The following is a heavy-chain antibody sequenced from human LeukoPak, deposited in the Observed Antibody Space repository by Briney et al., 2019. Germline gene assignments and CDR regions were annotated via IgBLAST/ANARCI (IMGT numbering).Heavy chain of an antibody. CDR3: ARLGPGGHGEFDY. J-gene: IGHJ4*02. V-gene: IGHV4-4*07. CDR1: GGSISSYY. CDR2: IYISGST. Sequence: SETLSLTCTVSGGSISSYYWSWIRQPAGKGLEWIGRIYISGSTNYNPSLKSRVTISVDTSKTQFSLKLTSVTPADTAVYYCARLGPGGHGEFDYWGQGTLVTVSS. D-gene: IGHD5-12*01.